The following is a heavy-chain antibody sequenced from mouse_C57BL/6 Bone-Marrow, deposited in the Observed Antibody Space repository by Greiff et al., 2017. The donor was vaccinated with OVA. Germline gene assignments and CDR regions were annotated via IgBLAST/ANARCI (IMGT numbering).Heavy chain of an antibody. CDR2: ISSGSSTI. CDR1: GFTFSDYG. Sequence: EVQLVESGGGLVKPGGSLKLSCAASGFTFSDYGMHWVRQAPEKGLEWVAYISSGSSTIYYADPVKGRFTISRDNAKNTLFLQMTSLRSEDTAMYYGARPYDYELYVDYGGQGTTLTVSS. CDR3: ARPYDYELYVDY. V-gene: IGHV5-17*01. D-gene: IGHD2-4*01. J-gene: IGHJ2*01.